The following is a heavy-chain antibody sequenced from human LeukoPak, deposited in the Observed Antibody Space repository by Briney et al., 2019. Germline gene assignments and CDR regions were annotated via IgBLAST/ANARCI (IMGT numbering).Heavy chain of an antibody. CDR2: ISWNSGSI. CDR1: GFTFDDYA. V-gene: IGHV3-9*01. Sequence: PGGSLRLSCAASGFTFDDYAMHWVRQAPGKGLEWVSGISWNSGSIGYADSVKGRFTISRDNAKNSLYLQMNSLRAEDTALYYCARGRISSGYSSIGDAFDIWGQGTMVTVSS. D-gene: IGHD3-22*01. J-gene: IGHJ3*02. CDR3: ARGRISSGYSSIGDAFDI.